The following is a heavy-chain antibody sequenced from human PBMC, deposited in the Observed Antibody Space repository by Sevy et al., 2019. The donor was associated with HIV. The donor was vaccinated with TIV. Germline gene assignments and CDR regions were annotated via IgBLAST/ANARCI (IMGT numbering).Heavy chain of an antibody. CDR2: ISYSGTSM. CDR3: ARDLPPSATTVAHFDC. J-gene: IGHJ4*02. D-gene: IGHD4-17*01. Sequence: GGSLRLCCVASGFTFSSYEMNWVRQAPGKGLELVSYISYSGTSMYYSDSVKGRFTISRDNARNALYLQMNSLRAEDTAVYYCARDLPPSATTVAHFDCWGQGTLVTVSS. V-gene: IGHV3-48*03. CDR1: GFTFSSYE.